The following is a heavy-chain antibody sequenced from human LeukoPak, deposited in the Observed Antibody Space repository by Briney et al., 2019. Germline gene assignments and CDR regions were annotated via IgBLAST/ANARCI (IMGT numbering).Heavy chain of an antibody. CDR2: IHSGGVT. V-gene: IGHV4-4*07. Sequence: PSETLSLTCNVSGGSITTYYWSWIRQPAGKGLEWIGRIHSGGVTTYNPSFKSRVTMSVDTSKNQVSLILNSVTAADTARYYCARTQSGLGWFGPWGQGTLVTVPS. CDR3: ARTQSGLGWFGP. CDR1: GGSITTYY. J-gene: IGHJ5*02.